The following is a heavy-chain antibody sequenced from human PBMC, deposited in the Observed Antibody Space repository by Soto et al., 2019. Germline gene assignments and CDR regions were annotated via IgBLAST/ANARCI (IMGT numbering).Heavy chain of an antibody. CDR3: ARDVAQIMITFGGVIPDYYGMDV. CDR2: ISAYNGNT. J-gene: IGHJ6*02. Sequence: QVQLVQSGAEVKKPGASVKVSCKASGYTFTSYGISWVRQAPGQGLEWMGWISAYNGNTNYAQKLQGRVTMTTDTSTSTXXMXLXXLRSDDTAVYYCARDVAQIMITFGGVIPDYYGMDVWGQGTTVTVSS. D-gene: IGHD3-16*02. V-gene: IGHV1-18*01. CDR1: GYTFTSYG.